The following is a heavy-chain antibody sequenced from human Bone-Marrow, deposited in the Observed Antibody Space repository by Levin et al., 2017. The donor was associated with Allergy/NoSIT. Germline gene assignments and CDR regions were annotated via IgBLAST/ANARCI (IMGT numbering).Heavy chain of an antibody. Sequence: ASGPTLVKPTQTLTLTCTFSGFSLTTAGMCVFWIRQPPGKALEWLARIDWDDDEYYSTSLRTRLSISKDTSKNQVVLTMTNMDPEDTATYYCARILGLAPRCYYNGLDVWGQGTTVTVSS. CDR1: GFSLTTAGMC. V-gene: IGHV2-70*11. CDR3: ARILGLAPRCYYNGLDV. J-gene: IGHJ6*02. D-gene: IGHD6-19*01. CDR2: IDWDDDE.